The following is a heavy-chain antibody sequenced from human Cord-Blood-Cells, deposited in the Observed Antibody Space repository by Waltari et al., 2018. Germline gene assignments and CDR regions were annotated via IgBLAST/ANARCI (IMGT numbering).Heavy chain of an antibody. CDR2: IYYSVRT. D-gene: IGHD2-2*01. V-gene: IGHV4-39*01. Sequence: QLQLQESGPGLVKPSATLSLTCTVSGGATSSSSYYLGWIRHPPGQGMEWIGSIYYSVRTYYNPTLKSRVTISVDTSKNQFSLKLRSVTAADTAVYYCARRKDIVVVPAAIAAFDIWGQGTMVTVSS. CDR3: ARRKDIVVVPAAIAAFDI. CDR1: GGATSSSSYY. J-gene: IGHJ3*02.